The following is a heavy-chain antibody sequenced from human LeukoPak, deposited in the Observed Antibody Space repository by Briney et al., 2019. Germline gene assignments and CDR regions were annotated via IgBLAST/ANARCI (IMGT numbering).Heavy chain of an antibody. Sequence: SETLSLTCTVSGGSISSYYWSWIRQPPGKGLEWIGYIYYSGSTNYNPSLKSRVTISVDTSKNQFSLKLSSVTAADTAVYYCAREGGAGYYFDYWGQGTLVTVSS. D-gene: IGHD1-26*01. CDR2: IYYSGST. CDR1: GGSISSYY. J-gene: IGHJ4*02. CDR3: AREGGAGYYFDY. V-gene: IGHV4-59*01.